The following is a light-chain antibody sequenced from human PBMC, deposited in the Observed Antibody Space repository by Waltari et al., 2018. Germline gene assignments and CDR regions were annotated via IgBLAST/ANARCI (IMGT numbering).Light chain of an antibody. CDR1: QSVPTN. CDR2: GAS. J-gene: IGKJ2*01. V-gene: IGKV3-15*01. CDR3: QQYNDWPYT. Sequence: EIVMTQSPVTLSVSPGERAALSCRSSQSVPTNLAWYQQRPGQTPRLLIYGASTRAAEIPARFSGSGYGTEFTLTISSLQSEDFAVYYCQQYNDWPYTFGQGTKLEI.